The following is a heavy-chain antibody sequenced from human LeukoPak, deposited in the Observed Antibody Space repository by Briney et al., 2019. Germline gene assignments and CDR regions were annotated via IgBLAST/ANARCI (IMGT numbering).Heavy chain of an antibody. J-gene: IGHJ3*02. Sequence: GASVKVSCKVSGYTLTELSMHRVRQAPGKGLEWMGGFDPEDGETIYAQKFQGRVTMTEDTSTDTAYMELSSLRSEDTAVYYCATGRLSGSYAIDAFDIWGQGTMVTVSS. V-gene: IGHV1-24*01. CDR2: FDPEDGET. CDR3: ATGRLSGSYAIDAFDI. CDR1: GYTLTELS. D-gene: IGHD1-26*01.